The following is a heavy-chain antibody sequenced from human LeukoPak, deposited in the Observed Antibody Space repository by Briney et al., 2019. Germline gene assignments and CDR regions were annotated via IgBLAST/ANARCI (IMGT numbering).Heavy chain of an antibody. CDR1: GFTFSSYG. V-gene: IGHV3-30*02. D-gene: IGHD3/OR15-3a*01. Sequence: PGGSLRLSCAASGFTFSSYGMHWVRQAPGKGLEWVAVIWYDGSNRYYADSVKGRFTISRDNSKNTLYLQMNSLRAEDTAVYYCAALRTGAAYYYYYGMDVWGQGTTVTVSS. CDR2: IWYDGSNR. CDR3: AALRTGAAYYYYYGMDV. J-gene: IGHJ6*02.